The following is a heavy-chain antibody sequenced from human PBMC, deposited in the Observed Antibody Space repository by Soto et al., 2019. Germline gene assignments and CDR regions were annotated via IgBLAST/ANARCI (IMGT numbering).Heavy chain of an antibody. CDR2: IYSGGST. V-gene: IGHV3-66*04. CDR3: ARHGDNYGGGYFDD. D-gene: IGHD5-18*01. J-gene: IGHJ4*02. Sequence: EVQLVESGGGLVQPGGSLRLSCAASGVTVSSNYMSWVRQAPGKGLEWVSVIYSGGSTYYADSVKGRFTISRDNSKNTLYLQMNSLGAEDTAVYYCARHGDNYGGGYFDDWGQGTLVTVSS. CDR1: GVTVSSNY.